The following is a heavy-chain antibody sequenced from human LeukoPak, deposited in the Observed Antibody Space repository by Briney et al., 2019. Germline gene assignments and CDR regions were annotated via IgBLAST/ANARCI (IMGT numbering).Heavy chain of an antibody. Sequence: SETLSLTCTVSGGSISSYYWSWIRQPPGKGLEWIGYIYYSGSTNYNPSLKSRVIISVDTSKNQFSLKLSSVTAADTAVYYCARRNRDGYNYDYWGQGTLVTVSS. D-gene: IGHD5-24*01. J-gene: IGHJ4*02. CDR1: GGSISSYY. V-gene: IGHV4-59*08. CDR3: ARRNRDGYNYDY. CDR2: IYYSGST.